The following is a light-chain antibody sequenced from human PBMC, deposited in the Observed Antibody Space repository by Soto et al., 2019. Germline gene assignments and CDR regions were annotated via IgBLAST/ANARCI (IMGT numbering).Light chain of an antibody. Sequence: QSVLTQPPSASGTPGQRVTISCSGSSSNIGSNAVSWYQQLPGTAPKVLIYRNNQRPSGVPDRFSGSKSGTSASLAISGLRSEDEADYYCAAWDDSLSGVVFGGGTKLTVL. V-gene: IGLV1-47*01. J-gene: IGLJ2*01. CDR1: SSNIGSNA. CDR3: AAWDDSLSGVV. CDR2: RNN.